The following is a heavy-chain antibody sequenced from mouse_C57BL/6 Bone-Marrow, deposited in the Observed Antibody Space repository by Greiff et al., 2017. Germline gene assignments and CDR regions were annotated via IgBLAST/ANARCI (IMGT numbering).Heavy chain of an antibody. CDR3: ARGHYGSSPWFAY. CDR2: IDPNSGGT. Sequence: VQLQQPGAELVKPGASVKLSCKASGYTFTSYWMHWVKQRPGRGLEWIGRIDPNSGGTNYNQKFKGKATLTVDTSSSTAYMQLSSLTSEDSAVYYCARGHYGSSPWFAYWGQGTLVTVSA. D-gene: IGHD1-1*01. V-gene: IGHV1-62-3*01. J-gene: IGHJ3*01. CDR1: GYTFTSYW.